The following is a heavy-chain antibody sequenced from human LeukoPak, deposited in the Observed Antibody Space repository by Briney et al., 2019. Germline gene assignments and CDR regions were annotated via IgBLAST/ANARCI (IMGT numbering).Heavy chain of an antibody. V-gene: IGHV4-39*01. J-gene: IGHJ4*02. CDR2: ISYSGST. CDR1: GGSISTSNYN. Sequence: SETLSLTCTVSGGSISTSNYNWGWIRQPPGKGLEWIGSISYSGSTYYNPSLKSRVTISVDTSKSQFSLKLSSVTAADTAVYYCTRTYTGSHTRALDYWGQGTLSPSPQ. CDR3: TRTYTGSHTRALDY. D-gene: IGHD1-26*01.